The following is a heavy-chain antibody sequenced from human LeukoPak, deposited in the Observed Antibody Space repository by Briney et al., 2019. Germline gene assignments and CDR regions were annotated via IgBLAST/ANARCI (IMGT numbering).Heavy chain of an antibody. Sequence: EASVKVSCKASGYTFTSYGINWVRQAPGQGLEWMGWISGYNGKTNYAQKLQGRVTMTTDTSTSTAYMELRSLRSDDTAVYYCARDYRDVLLWFGELSKWGQGTLVTVSS. J-gene: IGHJ4*02. V-gene: IGHV1-18*01. CDR3: ARDYRDVLLWFGELSK. CDR2: ISGYNGKT. CDR1: GYTFTSYG. D-gene: IGHD3-10*01.